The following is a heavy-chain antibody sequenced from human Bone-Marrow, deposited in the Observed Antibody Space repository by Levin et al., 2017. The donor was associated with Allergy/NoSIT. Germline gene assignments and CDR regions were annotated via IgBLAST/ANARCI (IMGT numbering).Heavy chain of an antibody. J-gene: IGHJ5*02. CDR1: GFPFSTYG. CDR2: ISGNGAGT. Sequence: LSLPCAASGFPFSTYGMNWVRQAPGKGLEWVSGISGNGAGTYYADSLKGRFTISRDNSKNTFYLQMNSLRAEDTAFYYCARGGTSTNYAPYNWFDRWGQGTLVTVSS. D-gene: IGHD2-8*01. V-gene: IGHV3-23*01. CDR3: ARGGTSTNYAPYNWFDR.